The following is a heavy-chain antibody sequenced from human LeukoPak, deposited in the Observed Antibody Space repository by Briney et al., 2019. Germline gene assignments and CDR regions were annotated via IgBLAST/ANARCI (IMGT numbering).Heavy chain of an antibody. Sequence: GASLKISCRGSGYIFSDYWIGWVRQMPGRGLEWMGIIYAGDSDTRYMPSFQGQVTISADKSINTAYLQWSSLKASDTAVYFCARERGYYCSTGSCYFDFWGQGTLVTVSS. CDR1: GYIFSDYW. V-gene: IGHV5-51*01. D-gene: IGHD2-15*01. CDR2: IYAGDSDT. J-gene: IGHJ4*02. CDR3: ARERGYYCSTGSCYFDF.